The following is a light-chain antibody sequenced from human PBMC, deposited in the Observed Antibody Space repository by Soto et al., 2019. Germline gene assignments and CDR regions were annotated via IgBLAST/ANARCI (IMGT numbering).Light chain of an antibody. V-gene: IGKV3-11*01. CDR1: QSVSSS. CDR2: DAS. J-gene: IGKJ1*01. CDR3: QQRSNWPGT. Sequence: EIVLTQSPATLSLSPGERATLSCRASQSVSSSLAWYQQKPGQAPRLLIYDASNRATGIPIRFSGSGSGTDFTLTISSLDPEDVAVYYCQQRSNWPGTFGQGTKVEIK.